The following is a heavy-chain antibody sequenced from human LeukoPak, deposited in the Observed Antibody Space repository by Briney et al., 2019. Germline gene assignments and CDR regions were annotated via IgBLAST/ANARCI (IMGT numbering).Heavy chain of an antibody. CDR2: IWYDGRNK. J-gene: IGHJ6*02. Sequence: GGSMRLSCAASGFMFGSYIVHWVRQAPGKGLEWVAVIWYDGRNKYYADSVKGRFTISRDNSKNTLYLQMNSLRAEDTAVYFCARERIASAGEGYYYYGMDVWGQGTTVTVSS. CDR3: ARERIASAGEGYYYYGMDV. V-gene: IGHV3-33*08. D-gene: IGHD6-13*01. CDR1: GFMFGSYI.